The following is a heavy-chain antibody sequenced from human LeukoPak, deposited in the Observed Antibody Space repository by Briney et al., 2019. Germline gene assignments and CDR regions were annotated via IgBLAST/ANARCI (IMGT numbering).Heavy chain of an antibody. CDR2: IYHSGST. Sequence: SQTLSLTCAVSGGSISSGGYSWSWIRQPPGKGLEWIGYIYHSGSTYYNPSLKSRVTISVDRSKNQFSLKLSSVTAADTAVYYCARGVDYSNYFDYWGQGTLDTVSS. CDR1: GGSISSGGYS. J-gene: IGHJ4*02. CDR3: ARGVDYSNYFDY. V-gene: IGHV4-30-2*01. D-gene: IGHD4-11*01.